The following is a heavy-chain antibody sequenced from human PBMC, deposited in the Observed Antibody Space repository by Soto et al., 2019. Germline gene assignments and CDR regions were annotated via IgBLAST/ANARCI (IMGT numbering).Heavy chain of an antibody. J-gene: IGHJ3*02. Sequence: SETLSLTCTVSGGSISSYYWSWIRQPPGKGLEWIGYIYYSGSTNYNPSLKSRVTISVDTSKNQFSLKLSSVTAADTAVYYCARRYGKNDFDIWGQGTMVTVAS. V-gene: IGHV4-59*01. CDR2: IYYSGST. D-gene: IGHD5-18*01. CDR1: GGSISSYY. CDR3: ARRYGKNDFDI.